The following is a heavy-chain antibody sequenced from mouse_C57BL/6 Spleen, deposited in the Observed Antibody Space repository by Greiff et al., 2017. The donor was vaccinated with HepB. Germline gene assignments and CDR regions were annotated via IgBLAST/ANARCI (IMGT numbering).Heavy chain of an antibody. J-gene: IGHJ2*01. CDR3: ARDDDYGGYY. CDR2: ISYDGSN. D-gene: IGHD1-1*01. CDR1: GYSITSGYY. V-gene: IGHV3-6*01. Sequence: ESGPGLVKPSQSLSLTCSVTGYSITSGYYWNWIRQFPGNKLEWMGYISYDGSNNYNPSLKNRISITRDTSKNQFFLKLNSVTTEDTATYYCARDDDYGGYYWGQGTTLTVSS.